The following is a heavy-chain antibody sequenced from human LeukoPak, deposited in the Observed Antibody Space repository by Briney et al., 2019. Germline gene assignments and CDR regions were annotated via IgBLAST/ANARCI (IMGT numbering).Heavy chain of an antibody. CDR1: GFTFSSYW. Sequence: GGSLRLSCAASGFTFSSYWMSWVRQSPGKGLEWVANIKQDGSEKYYVDSVKGRFTISRDNAKNSLYLQMNSLRAEDTAVYYCARDPGVNYYDSSGYSFPWGQGTLVTVSS. V-gene: IGHV3-7*01. D-gene: IGHD3-22*01. CDR3: ARDPGVNYYDSSGYSFP. CDR2: IKQDGSEK. J-gene: IGHJ5*02.